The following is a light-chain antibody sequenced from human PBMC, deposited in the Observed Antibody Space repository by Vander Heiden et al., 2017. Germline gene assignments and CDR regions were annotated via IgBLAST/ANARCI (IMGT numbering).Light chain of an antibody. CDR2: AAS. Sequence: DIQVTQSPSSLTASLGDRVTNTCRASQSISSYLDWYQQKPGKAPKLLIYAASSLQSGVPARFSGSGSGTDFTLTISSLQPEDFATYYCQQSYSTPWTFGQGTKVEIK. CDR1: QSISSY. J-gene: IGKJ1*01. V-gene: IGKV1-39*01. CDR3: QQSYSTPWT.